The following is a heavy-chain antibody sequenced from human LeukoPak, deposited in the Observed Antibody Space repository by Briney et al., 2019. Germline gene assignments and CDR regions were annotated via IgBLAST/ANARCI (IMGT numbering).Heavy chain of an antibody. CDR1: GYSISSGYY. D-gene: IGHD3-10*01. V-gene: IGHV4-38-2*01. Sequence: SETLSLTCAVSGYSISSGYYWGWIRQPPGQGLEWIGSIYHSGSTYYNPSLKSRVTISVDTSKNQFSLKLSSVTAADTAVYYCARNPHWMVRGVTTWGQGTLVTVSS. CDR2: IYHSGST. CDR3: ARNPHWMVRGVTT. J-gene: IGHJ5*02.